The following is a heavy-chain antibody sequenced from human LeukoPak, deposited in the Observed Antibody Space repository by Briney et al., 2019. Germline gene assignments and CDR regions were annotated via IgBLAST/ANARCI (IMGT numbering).Heavy chain of an antibody. D-gene: IGHD2-2*01. CDR3: TRGRCSSTSCYSYFDY. Sequence: GGSLRLSCTASGFTFGDYAMSWVRQAPGKGLEWVGFIRSKAYGGTTEYAAPVKGRFTISRDDSKSIAYLQMNSLKTEDTAVYYCTRGRCSSTSCYSYFDYWGQGTLVTVSS. J-gene: IGHJ4*02. V-gene: IGHV3-49*04. CDR1: GFTFGDYA. CDR2: IRSKAYGGTT.